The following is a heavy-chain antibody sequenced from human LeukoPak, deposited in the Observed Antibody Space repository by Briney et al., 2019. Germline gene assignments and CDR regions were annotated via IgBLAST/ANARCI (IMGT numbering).Heavy chain of an antibody. J-gene: IGHJ4*02. CDR2: IYSSGNT. V-gene: IGHV4-59*01. CDR3: ARGSLGAAAEIDY. Sequence: SETLSLTCTVSGGSISSYYWSWIRQPPGKGLEWIGYIYSSGNTNYSPSLASRLTISIDTSKNHFSLKLSSVTAADTAVYYCARGSLGAAAEIDYWGQGTLVTVSS. D-gene: IGHD6-13*01. CDR1: GGSISSYY.